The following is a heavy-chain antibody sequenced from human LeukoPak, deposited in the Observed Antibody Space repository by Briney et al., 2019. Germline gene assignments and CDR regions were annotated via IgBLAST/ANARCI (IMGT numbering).Heavy chain of an antibody. CDR2: ISSTGGGT. J-gene: IGHJ4*02. D-gene: IGHD3-22*01. V-gene: IGHV3-64*01. CDR1: GFILSNYA. CDR3: ATYFESSYGY. Sequence: GGSLRLSCAASGFILSNYAMHWVRQAPGKGLEYVSAISSTGGGTYYANSVKGRFTISRDNPKNTLYLQMGSLRAEDMAVYYCATYFESSYGYWGQGTLVTVSS.